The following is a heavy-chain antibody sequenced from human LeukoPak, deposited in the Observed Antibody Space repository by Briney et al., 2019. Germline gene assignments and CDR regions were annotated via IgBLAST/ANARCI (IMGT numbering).Heavy chain of an antibody. J-gene: IGHJ4*02. CDR1: GYTFTSYG. Sequence: ASVKVSCKASGYTFTSYGISWVRQAPGQGLEWMGWISAYNGNTNYAQKLQGRVTMTTDTSTSTAYMELRSLRSDDTAVYYCASGIVTAKGSVTFDYWGQGTLVTVSS. CDR3: ASGIVTAKGSVTFDY. V-gene: IGHV1-18*01. CDR2: ISAYNGNT. D-gene: IGHD1-26*01.